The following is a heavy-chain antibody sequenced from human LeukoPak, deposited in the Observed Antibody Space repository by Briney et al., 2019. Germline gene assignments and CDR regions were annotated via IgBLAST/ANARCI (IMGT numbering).Heavy chain of an antibody. CDR3: SGSDYGEINWFEP. CDR2: IYNSGST. CDR1: GVSISSYT. D-gene: IGHD4-17*01. Sequence: SETLCLSCTVSGVSISSYTRSWVRQPPGKGLEWIGYIYNSGSTNYNPSPKSRVTISAKTSTNKFPLQLISVTAEDTAAYYCSGSDYGEINWFEPWGQGTLVTVCS. J-gene: IGHJ5*02. V-gene: IGHV4-59*01.